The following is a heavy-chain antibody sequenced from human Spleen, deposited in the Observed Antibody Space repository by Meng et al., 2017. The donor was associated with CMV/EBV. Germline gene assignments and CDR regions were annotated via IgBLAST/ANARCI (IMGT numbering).Heavy chain of an antibody. J-gene: IGHJ5*02. V-gene: IGHV3-33*06. Sequence: AASGFSFSNSAMHWARQAPGKGLQWVALMWYDGSNEYYADSVQGRFTISRDNSKNTLYLQMNSLRAEDTAVYYCAKGPTDFWSGYYIVSWGQGTLVTVSS. CDR2: MWYDGSNE. CDR3: AKGPTDFWSGYYIVS. CDR1: GFSFSNSA. D-gene: IGHD3-3*01.